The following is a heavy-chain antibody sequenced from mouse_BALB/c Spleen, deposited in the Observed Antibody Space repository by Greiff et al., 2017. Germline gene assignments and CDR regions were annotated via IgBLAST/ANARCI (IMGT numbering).Heavy chain of an antibody. CDR1: GFTFSSYA. CDR2: ISSGGST. V-gene: IGHV5-6-5*01. J-gene: IGHJ4*01. CDR3: ARGDAAHAMDY. Sequence: DVKLVESGGGLVKPGGSLKLSCAASGFTFSSYAMSWVRQTPEKRLEWDASISSGGSTYYPDSVKGRFTISRDNARNILYLQMSSLRSEDTAMYYCARGDAAHAMDYWGQGTSVTVSS.